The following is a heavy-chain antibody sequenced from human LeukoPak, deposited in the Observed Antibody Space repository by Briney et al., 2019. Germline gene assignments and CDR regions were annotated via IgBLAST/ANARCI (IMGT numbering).Heavy chain of an antibody. D-gene: IGHD3-22*01. CDR1: GFTLGNYA. CDR3: TRGPATDYYDTSGYCDY. CDR2: ISFDGKSK. V-gene: IGHV3-30*15. J-gene: IGHJ4*02. Sequence: PGGSLRLSCEASGFTLGNYAMHWVRQAPGKGLEWVTNISFDGKSKHYVGSVKGRFTISRDNSKNTLYLQMSTLRPEDTAVYYCTRGPATDYYDTSGYCDYWGQGTLVSVSS.